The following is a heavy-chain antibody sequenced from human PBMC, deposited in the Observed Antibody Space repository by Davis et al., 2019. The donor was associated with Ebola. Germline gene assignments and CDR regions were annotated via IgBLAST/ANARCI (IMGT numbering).Heavy chain of an antibody. CDR2: ISSSGSTI. CDR1: GFTFSDYY. Sequence: GESLKISCAASGFTFSDYYMSWIRQAPGKGLEWVSYISSSGSTIYYADSVKGRFTISRDNAKNSLYLQMNSLRAEDTAVYYCARGTPNWNYLLGYWGQGTLVTVSS. D-gene: IGHD1-7*01. J-gene: IGHJ4*02. V-gene: IGHV3-11*04. CDR3: ARGTPNWNYLLGY.